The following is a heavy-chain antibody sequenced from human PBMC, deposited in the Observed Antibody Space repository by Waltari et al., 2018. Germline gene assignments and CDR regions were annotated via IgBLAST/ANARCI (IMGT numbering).Heavy chain of an antibody. V-gene: IGHV3-7*01. Sequence: EVQLVESGGGLVQPGGSLRVSCVASGFTFMNYWMSWVRQAPGKGLGWVASIRKEGGEEYYVDSVKGRFTVSRNNATNSLHLHMDSLRVEDTAICYCARDSAPYSNYADAIDIWGQGTMVIVSS. CDR2: IRKEGGEE. J-gene: IGHJ3*02. CDR3: ARDSAPYSNYADAIDI. CDR1: GFTFMNYW. D-gene: IGHD4-4*01.